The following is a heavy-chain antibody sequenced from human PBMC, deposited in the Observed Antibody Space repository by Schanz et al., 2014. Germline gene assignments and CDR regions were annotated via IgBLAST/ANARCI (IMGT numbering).Heavy chain of an antibody. CDR3: ARDRLECGAECYSVEVFEI. D-gene: IGHD2-21*01. CDR2: FIPSLGLA. Sequence: QVQLVQSEAEVKKPGSSVKVSCKASGGTFSSYTISWVRQARGQGLEWVGRFIPSLGLAKYEQKFQDKVTITADTSTTTAYMELSGLRSEDTAVYYCARDRLECGAECYSVEVFEIWGQGTLVIVSS. CDR1: GGTFSSYT. J-gene: IGHJ4*02. V-gene: IGHV1-69*08.